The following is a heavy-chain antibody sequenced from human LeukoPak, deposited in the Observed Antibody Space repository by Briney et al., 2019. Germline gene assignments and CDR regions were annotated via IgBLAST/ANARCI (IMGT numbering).Heavy chain of an antibody. V-gene: IGHV1-2*02. CDR1: VYTFTGYY. D-gene: IGHD5-18*01. CDR2: ITPNTGGT. J-gene: IGHJ3*02. CDR3: ARAFSRGYSYGYFDAFDI. Sequence: ASVKVSCKASVYTFTGYYMHWVRQAPGQGLEWMGWITPNTGGTNYAQKFQGRDTMTRDTSISTAYMELSRLRSDDTAVYYCARAFSRGYSYGYFDAFDIWGQGTMVTVSS.